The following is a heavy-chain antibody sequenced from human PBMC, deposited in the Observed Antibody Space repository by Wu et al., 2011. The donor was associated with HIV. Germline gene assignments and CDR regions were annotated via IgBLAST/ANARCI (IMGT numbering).Heavy chain of an antibody. CDR1: GYTYTTYG. Sequence: QVQLVQSGAEVKKPGASVKVSCKASGYTYTTYGVSWVRQAPGQGLEWMGWISTYNGNTNYVQNLQGRVTLTTDTSTNTAYMEPRSLRSDDTAVYYCARDESGTSSYYGMDVWGQGTTVTVSS. CDR2: ISTYNGNT. V-gene: IGHV1-18*01. D-gene: IGHD1-26*01. CDR3: ARDESGTSSYYGMDV. J-gene: IGHJ6*02.